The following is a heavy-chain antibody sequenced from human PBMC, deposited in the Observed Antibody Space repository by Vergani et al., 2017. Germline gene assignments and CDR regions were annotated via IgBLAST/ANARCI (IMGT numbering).Heavy chain of an antibody. D-gene: IGHD6-13*01. CDR3: ARGGDSSSYYYYYMDV. V-gene: IGHV1-3*01. CDR1: GYTFTSYA. Sequence: QVQLVQSGAEVKKPGASVKVSCKASGYTFTSYAMHWVRQAPGQRLEWMGWINAGNGNTKYSQKFQGRVTITRDTSASTAYMELSSLRSEDTAVYYCARGGDSSSYYYYYMDVWGKGTTVTVSS. J-gene: IGHJ6*03. CDR2: INAGNGNT.